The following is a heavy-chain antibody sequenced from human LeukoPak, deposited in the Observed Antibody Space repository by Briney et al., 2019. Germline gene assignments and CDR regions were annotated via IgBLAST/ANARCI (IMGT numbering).Heavy chain of an antibody. Sequence: SVKVSCKASGYTFTSYGISWVRQAPGQGLEWMGGIIPIFGTANYAQKFQGRVTITTDESTSTAYMELSSLRSEDTAVYYCARENAATGTTGRGVFDYWGQGTLVTVSS. CDR1: GYTFTSYG. V-gene: IGHV1-69*05. CDR3: ARENAATGTTGRGVFDY. CDR2: IIPIFGTA. D-gene: IGHD1-7*01. J-gene: IGHJ4*02.